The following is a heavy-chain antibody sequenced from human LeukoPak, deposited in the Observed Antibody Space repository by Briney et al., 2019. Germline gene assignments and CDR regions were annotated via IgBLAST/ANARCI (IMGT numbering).Heavy chain of an antibody. Sequence: ASVKVSCKAPGYTFTSYAMNWVRQAPGQGLEWMGWINTNTGNPTYAQGFTGRFVFSLDTSVSTAYLQISSLKAEDTAVYYCASGFEYSSISHWFDPWGQGTLVTVSS. D-gene: IGHD6-6*01. CDR3: ASGFEYSSISHWFDP. V-gene: IGHV7-4-1*02. CDR1: GYTFTSYA. J-gene: IGHJ5*02. CDR2: INTNTGNP.